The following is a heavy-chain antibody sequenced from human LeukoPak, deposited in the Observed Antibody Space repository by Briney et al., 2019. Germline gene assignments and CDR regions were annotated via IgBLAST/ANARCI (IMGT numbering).Heavy chain of an antibody. V-gene: IGHV1-46*01. Sequence: ASVKVSCKASGYTFTFYYMHWVRQAPGHGLEWMGIINPARGSTTCAQKFHARLTMTRDMSTSTVFRELSSLKSDDTALYYCAGGGGSPDYWGRGPLVTVSS. J-gene: IGHJ1*01. D-gene: IGHD1-26*01. CDR3: AGGGGSPDY. CDR2: INPARGST. CDR1: GYTFTFYY.